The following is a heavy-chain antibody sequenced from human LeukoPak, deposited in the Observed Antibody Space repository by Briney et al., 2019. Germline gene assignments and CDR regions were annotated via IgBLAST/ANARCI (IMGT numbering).Heavy chain of an antibody. D-gene: IGHD6-19*01. Sequence: PGRSLRLSCAASGFTFSSYAMHWVRQAPGKGLEWVAVISYDGSNKYYADSVKGRFTISRDNSKNTLYLQMNSLRAEDTAVYYCARDGYSSGWYIWGQGTMVTVSS. V-gene: IGHV3-30-3*01. CDR3: ARDGYSSGWYI. CDR1: GFTFSSYA. J-gene: IGHJ3*02. CDR2: ISYDGSNK.